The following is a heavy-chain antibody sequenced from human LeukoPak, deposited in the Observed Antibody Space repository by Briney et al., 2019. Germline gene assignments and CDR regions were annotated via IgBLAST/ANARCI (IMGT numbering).Heavy chain of an antibody. J-gene: IGHJ4*02. D-gene: IGHD2-21*02. CDR2: IRTDSTLI. Sequence: GGSLRLSCAASGFIFSSYSMTWVRQAPGKGLEWISYIRTDSTLIYCADSVKDRFTISRDNARNSLYLQVNSLRADDTAVYYCARDSDWAFDFWGRGTLVTVSS. CDR3: ARDSDWAFDF. CDR1: GFIFSSYS. V-gene: IGHV3-48*01.